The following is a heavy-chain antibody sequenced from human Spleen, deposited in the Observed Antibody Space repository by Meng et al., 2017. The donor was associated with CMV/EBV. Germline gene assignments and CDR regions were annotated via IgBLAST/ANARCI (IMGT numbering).Heavy chain of an antibody. V-gene: IGHV2-5*02. D-gene: IGHD4-17*01. CDR1: RFSPRTSGVG. Sequence: LRESSPTLLQTTHPLTLTCPFSRFSPRTSGVGVGWIRQPPGKALEWLALIYWDDDKRYSPSLKSRLTITKDTSKNQVVLTMTNMDPVDTATYYCAHSGADDYGDYGLRFDPWGQGTLVTVSS. CDR2: IYWDDDK. J-gene: IGHJ5*02. CDR3: AHSGADDYGDYGLRFDP.